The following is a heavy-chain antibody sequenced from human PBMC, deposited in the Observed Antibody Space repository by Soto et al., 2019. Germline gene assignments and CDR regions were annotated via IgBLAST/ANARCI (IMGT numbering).Heavy chain of an antibody. Sequence: ASVKVSCKASGGTFSSYAISWVRQAPGQRLEWMGWINANSGSTNYAQKFQGWVTITRDTSISTAYMELSRLRSDDTAVYYCARDLAAAGTESDYYYGMDVWGQGTTVTVSS. V-gene: IGHV1-2*04. D-gene: IGHD6-13*01. J-gene: IGHJ6*02. CDR3: ARDLAAAGTESDYYYGMDV. CDR2: INANSGST. CDR1: GGTFSSYA.